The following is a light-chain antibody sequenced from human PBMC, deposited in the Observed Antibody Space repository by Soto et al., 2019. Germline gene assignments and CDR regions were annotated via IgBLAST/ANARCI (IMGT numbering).Light chain of an antibody. Sequence: DIQMTQSPSSLSASVGDRVTVSCRASQRITRDLNWYQQKPGKAPRLLIYGASRLQSGVPSRFSASGSGTDFTLTISSLEPEEFANYYCQQSYSTLGTWTFGQGTKVEIK. CDR2: GAS. CDR1: QRITRD. J-gene: IGKJ1*01. CDR3: QQSYSTLGTWT. V-gene: IGKV1-39*01.